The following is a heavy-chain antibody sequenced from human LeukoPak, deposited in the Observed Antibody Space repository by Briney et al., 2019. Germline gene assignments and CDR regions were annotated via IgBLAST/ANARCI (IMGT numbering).Heavy chain of an antibody. CDR2: ISGSGGST. D-gene: IGHD4-17*01. CDR3: AKHYGDSSTYFAS. Sequence: GGSVRLSCAASGLTFSSYAMSWVRPAPGKGLEWVSAISGSGGSTYYADSVKGRCTISRDNSKNTLYLQLNSLRAEDTAAYYCAKHYGDSSTYFASWGQGTRVTVPP. V-gene: IGHV3-23*01. J-gene: IGHJ4*02. CDR1: GLTFSSYA.